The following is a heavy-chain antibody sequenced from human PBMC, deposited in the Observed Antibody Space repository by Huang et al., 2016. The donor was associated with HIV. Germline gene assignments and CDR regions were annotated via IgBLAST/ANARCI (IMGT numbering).Heavy chain of an antibody. Sequence: EVQLVESGGTLIQPGRSLRLSCTASGFTFGAYGMSWFRQAPGKGLEWVGFISSKAHGGTTEYAASVKGRFIVSREDSKNIAYLRMSSLKTEDTAVYYCSTVGGGIDYIGYTSAYYATGGYWGQGTLVTVSS. V-gene: IGHV3-49*03. CDR3: STVGGGIDYIGYTSAYYATGGY. CDR2: ISSKAHGGTT. CDR1: GFTFGAYG. J-gene: IGHJ4*02. D-gene: IGHD6-19*01.